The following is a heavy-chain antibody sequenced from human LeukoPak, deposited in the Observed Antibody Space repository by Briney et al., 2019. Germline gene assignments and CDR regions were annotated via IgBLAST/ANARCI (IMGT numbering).Heavy chain of an antibody. CDR2: ISYDGSNK. CDR1: GFTFSSYG. J-gene: IGHJ4*02. Sequence: GGSLRLSCAASGFTFSSYGMHWVRQAPGKGLEWVAVISYDGSNKYYADSVKGRFTISRDNSKNTLYLQMNSLRAEDTAVYYCARDASSSWHVDYWGQGTLVTVSS. V-gene: IGHV3-30*03. CDR3: ARDASSSWHVDY. D-gene: IGHD6-13*01.